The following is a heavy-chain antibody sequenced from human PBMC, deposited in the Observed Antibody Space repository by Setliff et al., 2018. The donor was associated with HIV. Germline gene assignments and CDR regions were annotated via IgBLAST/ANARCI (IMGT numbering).Heavy chain of an antibody. Sequence: ASETLSLTCTVSGDSINSGTYYWAWIRQPPGKGLEWIGSIYYTGNTKYNPSLESRATFSIDTSENQFSLRLASVTAADTAIYYCARDDSIVLVPAIMRGDGFDFWGQGRMVTVSS. CDR1: GDSINSGTYY. CDR3: ARDDSIVLVPAIMRGDGFDF. D-gene: IGHD2-2*01. V-gene: IGHV4-39*07. CDR2: IYYTGNT. J-gene: IGHJ3*01.